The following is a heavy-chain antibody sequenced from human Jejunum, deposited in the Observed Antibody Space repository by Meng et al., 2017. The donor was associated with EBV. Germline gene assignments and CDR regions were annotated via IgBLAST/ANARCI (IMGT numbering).Heavy chain of an antibody. CDR2: INTGNGDT. V-gene: IGHV1-3*04. CDR1: GYTFTTYG. Sequence: QVQLLQSGASVKKPGASVKISCRASGYTFTTYGIHWLRQAPGERLELMGWINTGNGDTLYAQKFQGRVTITRDTSANTVYMDLSSLLSEDTAMYYCARDERLGPYYFEYWGQGTLVTVSS. D-gene: IGHD1-1*01. J-gene: IGHJ4*02. CDR3: ARDERLGPYYFEY.